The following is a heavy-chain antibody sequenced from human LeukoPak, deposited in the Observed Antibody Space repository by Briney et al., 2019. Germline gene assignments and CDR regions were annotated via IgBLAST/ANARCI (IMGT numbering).Heavy chain of an antibody. D-gene: IGHD1-14*01. J-gene: IGHJ6*02. Sequence: GGSLRLSCAASGFTVSNNYMSWVRQAPEKGLEWVSIIYIAGTTYHADSVRGRLVISRDNSKNTVYLQMNSLRADDTAVYYCARGGGTTGYYYQMDVWGQGTTVTVSS. CDR1: GFTVSNNY. CDR2: IYIAGTT. CDR3: ARGGGTTGYYYQMDV. V-gene: IGHV3-66*01.